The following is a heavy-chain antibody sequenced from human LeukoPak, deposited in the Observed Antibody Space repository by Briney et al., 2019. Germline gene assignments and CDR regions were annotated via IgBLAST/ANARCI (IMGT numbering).Heavy chain of an antibody. CDR3: VRDYNGLNY. Sequence: PGRSLRLSCAASGFIFSSYGMHWVRQVPGKGLEWVAIIWYDGSNKYYGDSVKGRFTISRDNSKNTLYLQMNSLRAEDTAVYFCVRDYNGLNYWGQGTLVTVSS. CDR1: GFIFSSYG. V-gene: IGHV3-33*01. CDR2: IWYDGSNK. J-gene: IGHJ4*02. D-gene: IGHD2-8*01.